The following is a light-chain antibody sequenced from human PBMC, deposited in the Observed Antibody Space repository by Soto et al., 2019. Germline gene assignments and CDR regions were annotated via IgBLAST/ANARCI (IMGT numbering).Light chain of an antibody. V-gene: IGLV3-9*01. CDR3: QAWDSTYVV. J-gene: IGLJ2*01. CDR1: NTGSKN. CDR2: RDT. Sequence: SYELAQPLSVSVALGQTARITRGGNNTGSKNVHWYQQKPGQAPVLGIYRDTNRPSGIPERFSGSNSGNTATLTISTAQAGGEADYYCQAWDSTYVVFGGGTKLTVL.